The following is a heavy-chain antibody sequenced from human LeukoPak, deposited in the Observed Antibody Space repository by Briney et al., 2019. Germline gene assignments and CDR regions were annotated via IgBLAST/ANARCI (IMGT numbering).Heavy chain of an antibody. J-gene: IGHJ4*02. Sequence: GGSLRLSCAASGFTFGTYPMTWVRQAPGKGLEWVSAISDDGHTAYAGSVKGRFTVSRDNSKNTLYLQMNSLRAEDTAVYYCARDKRPTYYDFWSGYYSDYWGQGTLVTVSS. D-gene: IGHD3-3*01. CDR3: ARDKRPTYYDFWSGYYSDY. V-gene: IGHV3-23*01. CDR2: ISDDGHT. CDR1: GFTFGTYP.